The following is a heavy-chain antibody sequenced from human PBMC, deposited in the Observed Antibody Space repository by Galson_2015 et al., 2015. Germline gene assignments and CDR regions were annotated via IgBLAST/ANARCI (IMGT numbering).Heavy chain of an antibody. D-gene: IGHD4-17*01. J-gene: IGHJ4*02. Sequence: SLRLSCAASGFTFSGYEMNWVRQAPGKGLEWVSYIDTSGSDIYYADSVKGRFTISRDNAKNSLYLQMNSLRAEDTAVYYCARVFDYGDYEANSYYFGYWGQGTLVTVSS. CDR1: GFTFSGYE. CDR3: ARVFDYGDYEANSYYFGY. V-gene: IGHV3-48*03. CDR2: IDTSGSDI.